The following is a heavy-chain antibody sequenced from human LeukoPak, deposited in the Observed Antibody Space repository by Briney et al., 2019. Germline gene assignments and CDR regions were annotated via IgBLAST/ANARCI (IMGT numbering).Heavy chain of an antibody. J-gene: IGHJ4*02. D-gene: IGHD6-13*01. CDR1: GGSISSASYY. CDR3: ARGNSSSWPLDY. Sequence: SETLSLTCTVSGGSISSASYYWSWIRQPAGKGLEWIGRVYTSGSTNYNPSLESRVTMSVGTSKNQFSLNLSSVTAADTAVYYCARGNSSSWPLDYWGQGALVTVSS. V-gene: IGHV4-61*02. CDR2: VYTSGST.